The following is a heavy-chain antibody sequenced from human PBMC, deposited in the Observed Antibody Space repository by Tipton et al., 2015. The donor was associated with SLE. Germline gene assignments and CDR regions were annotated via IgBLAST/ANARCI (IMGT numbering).Heavy chain of an antibody. J-gene: IGHJ4*02. Sequence: SLRLSCSASGFTFGSYSVNWVRQAPGKGLEWVSYISSSSSTIYYADSVKGRFTISRDNAKNSLYLQMNSLRAEDTAVYYCAREGTIFGVVEDYWGQGTLVTVSS. CDR2: ISSSSSTI. D-gene: IGHD3-3*01. CDR1: GFTFGSYS. V-gene: IGHV3-48*01. CDR3: AREGTIFGVVEDY.